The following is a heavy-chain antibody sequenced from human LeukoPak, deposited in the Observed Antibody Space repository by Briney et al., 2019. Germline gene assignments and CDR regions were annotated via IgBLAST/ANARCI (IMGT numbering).Heavy chain of an antibody. CDR3: ATTGNYYYDSSGYAFDI. V-gene: IGHV1-24*01. Sequence: ASVKVSCKVSGYTLTELSMHWLRQATGKGLEWRGGFDPEDGETIYAQKFQGRVTMTEDTSTDTAYMELSSLRSEDTAVYYCATTGNYYYDSSGYAFDIWGQGTMVTVSS. CDR1: GYTLTELS. D-gene: IGHD3-22*01. CDR2: FDPEDGET. J-gene: IGHJ3*02.